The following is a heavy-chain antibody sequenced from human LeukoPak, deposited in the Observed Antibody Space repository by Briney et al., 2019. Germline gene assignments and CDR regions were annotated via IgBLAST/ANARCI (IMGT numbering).Heavy chain of an antibody. J-gene: IGHJ4*02. CDR1: GFTFSTDS. D-gene: IGHD2-15*01. CDR2: ISSSGDST. CDR3: AKAKYCSAGTCYFDY. V-gene: IGHV3-23*01. Sequence: GGSLRLSCAASGFTFSTDSMNWFRQAPGKGLEWVSTISSSGDSTYYADSVKGRFTISRDNSKNTLYLQMSSLRAEDTAVYYCAKAKYCSAGTCYFDYWGQGTLVTVSS.